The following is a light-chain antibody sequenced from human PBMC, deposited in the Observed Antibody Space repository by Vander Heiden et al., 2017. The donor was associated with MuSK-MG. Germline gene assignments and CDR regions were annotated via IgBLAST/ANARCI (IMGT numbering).Light chain of an antibody. J-gene: IGLJ1*01. CDR1: SSDVGGYNY. Sequence: QSALTQPASVSGSPGQSITISCTGTSSDVGGYNYVSWYQQHPGKAPKLMSYEVSNRPSGVSNRFSGSKSGNTASLTISGLQAEDEADYYCSSYTSSSTRLYVFGTGTKVTVL. V-gene: IGLV2-14*01. CDR2: EVS. CDR3: SSYTSSSTRLYV.